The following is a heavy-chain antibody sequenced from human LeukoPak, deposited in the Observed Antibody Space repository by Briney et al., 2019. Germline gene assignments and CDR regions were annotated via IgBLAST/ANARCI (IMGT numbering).Heavy chain of an antibody. CDR1: GFTFSSYG. V-gene: IGHV3-23*01. D-gene: IGHD3-10*01. Sequence: GGSLRLSCAASGFTFSSYGMSWVRQAPGKGLEWVSGISGSGGSTFYAESVKGRFTISGDNAKNTLFLQMNSLTAEDTAVYYCARSGAGGAFDMWGRGTMVTVSS. CDR2: ISGSGGST. CDR3: ARSGAGGAFDM. J-gene: IGHJ3*02.